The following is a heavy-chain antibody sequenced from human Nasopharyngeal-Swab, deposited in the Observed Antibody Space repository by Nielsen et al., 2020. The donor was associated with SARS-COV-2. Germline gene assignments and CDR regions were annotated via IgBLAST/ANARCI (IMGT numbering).Heavy chain of an antibody. CDR1: GFTFSSYA. Sequence: LKISCAASGFTFSSYAMHWVRQAPGKGLEWVAVISYDGSNKYYADSVKGRFTISRDNSKNTLYLQMNSLRAEDTAVYYCARDEGCFDYWGQGALVTVSS. V-gene: IGHV3-30-3*01. CDR3: ARDEGCFDY. J-gene: IGHJ4*02. D-gene: IGHD2-15*01. CDR2: ISYDGSNK.